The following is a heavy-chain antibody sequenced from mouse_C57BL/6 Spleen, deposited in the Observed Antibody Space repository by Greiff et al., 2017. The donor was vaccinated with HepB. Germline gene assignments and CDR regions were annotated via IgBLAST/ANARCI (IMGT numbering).Heavy chain of an antibody. Sequence: VQLQQSGPELVKPGASVKISCKASGYTFTDYYMNWVKQSHGKSLEWIGDINPNNGGTSYNQKFKGKATLTVDKSSSTAYMELRSLTSEDSAVYYCAAYYGSSHFDYWGQGTTLTVSS. J-gene: IGHJ2*01. D-gene: IGHD1-1*01. CDR3: AAYYGSSHFDY. CDR1: GYTFTDYY. V-gene: IGHV1-26*01. CDR2: INPNNGGT.